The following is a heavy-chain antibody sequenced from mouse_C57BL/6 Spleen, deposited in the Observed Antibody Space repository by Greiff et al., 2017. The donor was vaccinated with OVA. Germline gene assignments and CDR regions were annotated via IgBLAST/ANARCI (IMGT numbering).Heavy chain of an antibody. J-gene: IGHJ1*03. CDR1: GYTFTSYW. CDR3: AREDYYGSSYWYFDV. D-gene: IGHD1-1*01. CDR2: IHPNSGST. Sequence: QVQLQQPGAELVKPGASVKLSCKASGYTFTSYWMHWVKQRPGQGLEWIGMIHPNSGSTNYNEKFKSKATLTVDKSSSTAYMQLSSLTSEDSEVYYCAREDYYGSSYWYFDVWGTGTTVTVSS. V-gene: IGHV1-64*01.